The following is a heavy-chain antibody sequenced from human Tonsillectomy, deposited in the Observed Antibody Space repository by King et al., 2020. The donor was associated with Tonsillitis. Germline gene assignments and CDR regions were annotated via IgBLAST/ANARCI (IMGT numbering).Heavy chain of an antibody. CDR1: GGSISRGSYY. V-gene: IGHV4-39*01. D-gene: IGHD2-2*01. Sequence: QLQESGPGLVKPSETLSLTCTVSGGSISRGSYYWGWIRLPPGTGLEWIGSLYYTGSTYYNPSLKSRGTISVDTSKNQFSLQLSSVTAADTAVYYCVQAPAAIRSYNWFDPWGQGTLVTVSS. CDR2: LYYTGST. CDR3: VQAPAAIRSYNWFDP. J-gene: IGHJ5*02.